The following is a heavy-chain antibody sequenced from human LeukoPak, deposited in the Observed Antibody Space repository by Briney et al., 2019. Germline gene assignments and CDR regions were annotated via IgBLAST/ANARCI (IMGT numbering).Heavy chain of an antibody. CDR2: ISSNGGTT. D-gene: IGHD3-22*01. CDR3: ARAHSTPGYYDSSDYSGDRSMDY. J-gene: IGHJ4*02. Sequence: QPGGSLRLSCSASGFTFSSYAMHWVRQAPGKGLEYVSTISSNGGTTYYADSVKGRFTISRDNSKNTLYLQMNSLRAEDTALYYCARAHSTPGYYDSSDYSGDRSMDYWGQGTLVTVSS. CDR1: GFTFSSYA. V-gene: IGHV3-64*04.